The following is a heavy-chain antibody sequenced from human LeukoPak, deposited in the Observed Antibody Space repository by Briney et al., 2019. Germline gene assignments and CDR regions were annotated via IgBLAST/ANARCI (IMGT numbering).Heavy chain of an antibody. CDR2: ISAYNGNT. CDR3: GSGIMITFGGVIVMDY. D-gene: IGHD3-16*02. Sequence: GASVKVSCKASGYTFTSYGISWVRQAPGQGLEWMGWISAYNGNTNYAQKFQGRVTMTTDTSTSTAYMELRSLRSDDTAVYHCGSGIMITFGGVIVMDYWGQGTLVTVSS. J-gene: IGHJ4*02. CDR1: GYTFTSYG. V-gene: IGHV1-18*01.